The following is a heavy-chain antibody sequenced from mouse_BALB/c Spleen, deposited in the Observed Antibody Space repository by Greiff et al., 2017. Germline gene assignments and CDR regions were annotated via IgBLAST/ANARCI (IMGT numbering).Heavy chain of an antibody. CDR1: GFTFSSFG. J-gene: IGHJ4*01. V-gene: IGHV5-17*02. CDR2: ISSGSSTI. D-gene: IGHD2-1*01. CDR3: ARSGIYYGRYYYAMDY. Sequence: EVHLVESGGGLVQPGGSRKLSCAASGFTFSSFGMHWVRQAPEKGLEWVAYISSGSSTIYYADTVKGRFTISRDNPKNTLFLQMTSLRSEDTAMYYCARSGIYYGRYYYAMDYWGQGTSVTVSS.